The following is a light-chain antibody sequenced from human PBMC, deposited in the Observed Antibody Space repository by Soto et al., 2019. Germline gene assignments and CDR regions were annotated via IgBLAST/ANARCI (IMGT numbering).Light chain of an antibody. V-gene: IGKV3-20*01. J-gene: IGKJ1*01. CDR3: QHYGSSPWT. CDR1: QSVSSSY. CDR2: GAS. Sequence: EIVLTQSPGTLSLSPGDRATLYCRASQSVSSSYLAWYQQKRGQSPRLLIYGASSRATGIPDRFSGSGSGPDFTLTISRLEPEDFAVYSCQHYGSSPWTFGEGTKVEIK.